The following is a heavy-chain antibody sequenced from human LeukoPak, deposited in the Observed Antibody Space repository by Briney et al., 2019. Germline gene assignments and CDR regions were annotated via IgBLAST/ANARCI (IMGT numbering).Heavy chain of an antibody. J-gene: IGHJ3*02. V-gene: IGHV5-10-1*01. CDR1: GYSFTSYW. Sequence: AGESLKISCKGSGYSFTSYWISWVRQMPGKGLEWMGRIDPSDSYTYYSPSFQGHDTISADKSISTAYLQWSSLKASDTAMYYCASSLYYYDSSGYHAFDIWGQGTMVTVSS. CDR3: ASSLYYYDSSGYHAFDI. D-gene: IGHD3-22*01. CDR2: IDPSDSYT.